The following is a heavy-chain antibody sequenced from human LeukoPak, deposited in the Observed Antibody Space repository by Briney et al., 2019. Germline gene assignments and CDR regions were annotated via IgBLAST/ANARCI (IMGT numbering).Heavy chain of an antibody. V-gene: IGHV3-30*02. Sequence: PGGSLRLSCAASGFIFSDYGMHWVRQAPGKGLEWVTFIRYDGGNKYYADSVKGRFTISRDNSKNTLYLQMNSLRPEDTAVYYCAKEGTASKPSDLDYWGQGTLVTVS. CDR1: GFIFSDYG. CDR2: IRYDGGNK. CDR3: AKEGTASKPSDLDY. J-gene: IGHJ4*02. D-gene: IGHD1/OR15-1a*01.